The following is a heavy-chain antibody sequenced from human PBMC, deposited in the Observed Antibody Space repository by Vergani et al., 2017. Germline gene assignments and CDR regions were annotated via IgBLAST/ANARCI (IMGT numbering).Heavy chain of an antibody. D-gene: IGHD2-2*02. Sequence: QVQLVQSGAEVKKPGSSVKVSCKASGGTFSSYTISWVRQAPGQGLEWMGGIIPIFGTANYAQKFQGRVTITADESTSTAYMELSSLRSEDTAVYYCARGIVVVPAAIDAFDIWGQGTMVTVSS. V-gene: IGHV1-69*12. J-gene: IGHJ3*02. CDR3: ARGIVVVPAAIDAFDI. CDR1: GGTFSSYT. CDR2: IIPIFGTA.